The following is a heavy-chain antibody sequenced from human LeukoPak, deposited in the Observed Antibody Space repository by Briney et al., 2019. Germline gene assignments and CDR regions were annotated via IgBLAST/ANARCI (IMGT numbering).Heavy chain of an antibody. CDR3: ARTKITMVVVVITTGAFDI. CDR1: GSSISSYY. J-gene: IGHJ3*02. V-gene: IGHV4-39*07. Sequence: SETLSLTCTVSGSSISSYYWSWIRQPPGKGLEWIGSFYYSGSTYYNPSLKSRVTISVDTSKNQFSLKLSSVTAADTAVYYCARTKITMVVVVITTGAFDIWGQGTMVTVSS. D-gene: IGHD3-22*01. CDR2: FYYSGST.